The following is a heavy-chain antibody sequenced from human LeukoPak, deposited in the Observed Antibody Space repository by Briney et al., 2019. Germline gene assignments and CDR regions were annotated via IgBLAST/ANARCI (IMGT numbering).Heavy chain of an antibody. J-gene: IGHJ5*02. CDR3: ARARGDGYNWFWFDP. CDR2: IYYSGST. V-gene: IGHV4-59*01. Sequence: SETLSLTCTVSGGSISSSYWSWIRQPPGKGLEWIGYIYYSGSTNYNPSLKSRVTISVDTSKNQFSLKLSSVTAADTAVYYCARARGDGYNWFWFDPWGQGTLVTVSS. D-gene: IGHD5-24*01. CDR1: GGSISSSY.